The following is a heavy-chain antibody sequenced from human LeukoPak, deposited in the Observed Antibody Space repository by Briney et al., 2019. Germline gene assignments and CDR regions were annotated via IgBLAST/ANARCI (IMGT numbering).Heavy chain of an antibody. Sequence: ASVKVSCKAFGYTFTSNHMHWVRPAPAQGPEWMGVIGPSGGSTTYAQKLQGRVTITADESTSTAYMELISLRSEDTVVYYCARAVTNWFDRWGQGSLVTVSS. CDR1: GYTFTSNH. J-gene: IGHJ5*02. CDR3: ARAVTNWFDR. V-gene: IGHV1-46*01. CDR2: IGPSGGST. D-gene: IGHD3-10*01.